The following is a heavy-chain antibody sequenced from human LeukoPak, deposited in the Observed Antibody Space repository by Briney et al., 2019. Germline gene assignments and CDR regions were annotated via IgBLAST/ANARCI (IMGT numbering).Heavy chain of an antibody. CDR2: INPNSGGT. J-gene: IGHJ4*02. CDR3: ARGGAYYDSSGYPFGY. V-gene: IGHV1-2*06. Sequence: ASVKVSCKASGCTFTGYYMHWVRQAPGQGLEWMGRINPNSGGTNYAQKFQGRVTMTRDTSISTAYMELSRLRSDDTAVYYCARGGAYYDSSGYPFGYWGQGTLVTVSS. D-gene: IGHD3-22*01. CDR1: GCTFTGYY.